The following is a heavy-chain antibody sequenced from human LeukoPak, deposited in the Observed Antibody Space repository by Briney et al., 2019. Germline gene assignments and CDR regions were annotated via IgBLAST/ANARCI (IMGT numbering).Heavy chain of an antibody. Sequence: PSETMSLTCTVSGGSIIRHHWSWIRQPAGKGLEWIGRISTSGSPNYNPSLMSRVTMSVDTSKNQLSLKLSSVTAADTAVYYCARGRDTALNYFDLWGRGTLVTVSS. D-gene: IGHD5-18*01. CDR2: ISTSGSP. CDR1: GGSIIRHH. J-gene: IGHJ2*01. CDR3: ARGRDTALNYFDL. V-gene: IGHV4-4*07.